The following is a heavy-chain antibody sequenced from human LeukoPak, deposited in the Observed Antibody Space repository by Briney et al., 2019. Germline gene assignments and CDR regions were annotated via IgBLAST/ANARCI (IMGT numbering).Heavy chain of an antibody. CDR3: AADRFSIFGVVITPKNYYGMDV. CDR2: FDPEDGET. V-gene: IGHV1-24*01. CDR1: GDTLTEFA. Sequence: ASVKVSCKVSGDTLTEFAMHWVRQAPGKGLGWMGGFDPEDGETIYAQKFQGRVIMSEDTSTDTAYMELSSLRSEDTAVYYCAADRFSIFGVVITPKNYYGMDVWGQGTTVTVSS. J-gene: IGHJ6*02. D-gene: IGHD3-3*01.